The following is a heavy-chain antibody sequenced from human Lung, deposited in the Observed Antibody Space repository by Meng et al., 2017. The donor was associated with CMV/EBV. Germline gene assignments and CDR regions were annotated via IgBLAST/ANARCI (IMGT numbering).Heavy chain of an antibody. D-gene: IGHD3-10*01. J-gene: IGHJ4*02. V-gene: IGHV3-30*02. CDR1: GLTLSSYG. Sequence: SCAASGLTLSSYGIHWVRQAPGKGLEWVAFIRYDGDKKEYVDSVKGRFTISRDNSKNMVNLQMNSLRAEGTAVYYCAKDSGRGGHLWFRGVDYWGQGXLVTVSS. CDR3: AKDSGRGGHLWFRGVDY. CDR2: IRYDGDKK.